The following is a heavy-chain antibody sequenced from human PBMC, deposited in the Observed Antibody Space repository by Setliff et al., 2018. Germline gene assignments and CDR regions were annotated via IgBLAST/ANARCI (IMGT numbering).Heavy chain of an antibody. D-gene: IGHD2-8*01. J-gene: IGHJ4*02. V-gene: IGHV1-18*01. CDR1: GYTFMSYD. Sequence: ASVKVSCKASGYTFMSYDINWVRQAPGQGLEWVGWISAYNGKTYSAQKFQDRVTLTTHTSTNMGYLELRDLRSDDTAVYYCLRLVRYCTKIACQATSGDEVWGLGTLVTVSS. CDR2: ISAYNGKT. CDR3: LRLVRYCTKIACQATSGDEV.